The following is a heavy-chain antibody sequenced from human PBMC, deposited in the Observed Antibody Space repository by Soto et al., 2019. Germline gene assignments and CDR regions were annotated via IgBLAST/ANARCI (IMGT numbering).Heavy chain of an antibody. CDR3: ARDTISGLAAIPYYYYYYMDV. Sequence: GASVKVSCKGAGYTFTIYGISWVRQATGQGLEWMGWISAYNGNTNYARKLQGRVTMTTDTSTSTAYMELRSLRSDDTAVYYCARDTISGLAAIPYYYYYYMDVWGKGTTVTVSS. CDR2: ISAYNGNT. D-gene: IGHD2-21*02. V-gene: IGHV1-18*01. CDR1: GYTFTIYG. J-gene: IGHJ6*03.